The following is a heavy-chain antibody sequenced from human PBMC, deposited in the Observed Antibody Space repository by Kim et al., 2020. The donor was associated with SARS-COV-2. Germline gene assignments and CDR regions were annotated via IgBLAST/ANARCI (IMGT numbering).Heavy chain of an antibody. V-gene: IGHV1-2*02. CDR2: INPKSGDT. J-gene: IGHJ6*02. Sequence: ASVKVSCKASGYSFTGYYFHWVRQAPGQGLEWMGWINPKSGDTKYAQKFQGRATMTRDTSVSTAYMELSSLRSDDTAVYYCARAHNYYYYGLDVWGQGTTVTVSS. CDR1: GYSFTGYY. CDR3: ARAHNYYYYGLDV.